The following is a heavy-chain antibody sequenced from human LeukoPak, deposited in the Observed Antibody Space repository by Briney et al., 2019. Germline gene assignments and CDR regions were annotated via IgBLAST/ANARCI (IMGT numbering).Heavy chain of an antibody. J-gene: IGHJ4*02. V-gene: IGHV3-7*02. Sequence: PGGSLRLSCAASGFTFSNYWMNWVRQAPGEGLEWVANIKQDGSEKDYVDSVKGRFTISRDNAKNSLYLQMNSLRAEDTAVYYCAASLNRGGSFRYWGQGTLVTVSS. D-gene: IGHD1-26*01. CDR2: IKQDGSEK. CDR3: AASLNRGGSFRY. CDR1: GFTFSNYW.